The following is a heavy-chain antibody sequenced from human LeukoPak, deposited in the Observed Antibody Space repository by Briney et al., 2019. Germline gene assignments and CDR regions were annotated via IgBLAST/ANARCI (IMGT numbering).Heavy chain of an antibody. CDR3: AAGCSSTSCYWYYYTDV. CDR2: INQSGST. CDR1: GGSFSGYY. Sequence: NPSETLSLTCAVYGGSFSGYYWSWIRQPPGKGLEWIGEINQSGSTNYNPSLKSRVTISADTSKKQFSLRLSPVTAADTAVYYCAAGCSSTSCYWYYYTDVWGKGTTVTVSS. J-gene: IGHJ6*03. V-gene: IGHV4-34*01. D-gene: IGHD2-2*01.